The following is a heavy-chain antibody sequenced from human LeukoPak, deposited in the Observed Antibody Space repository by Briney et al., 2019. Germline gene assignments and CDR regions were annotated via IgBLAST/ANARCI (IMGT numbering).Heavy chain of an antibody. J-gene: IGHJ5*02. V-gene: IGHV1-2*02. D-gene: IGHD3-16*01. CDR2: NNPNSGGT. Sequence: ASVKVSCKASGYTFTGYYMHWVRQAPGQGLEWMGWNNPNSGGTNYAQKFQGRVTMTRDTSISTAYMELSRLRSDDTAVYYCARGPLGRGDWFDPWGQGTLVTVSS. CDR1: GYTFTGYY. CDR3: ARGPLGRGDWFDP.